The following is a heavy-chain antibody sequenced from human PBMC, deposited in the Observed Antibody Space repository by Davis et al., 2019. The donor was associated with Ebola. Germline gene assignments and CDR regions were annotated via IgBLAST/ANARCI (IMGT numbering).Heavy chain of an antibody. D-gene: IGHD4/OR15-4a*01. V-gene: IGHV3-7*01. CDR3: ARGVLEFDY. Sequence: GESLKISCAASGFTFSSYWMSWVRQAPGKGLEWVANIKQDGSEKYYVDSVKGRFTISRDNAKNSLYLQMNSLRAEDTAVYYCARGVLEFDYWGQGTLVTVSS. CDR2: IKQDGSEK. CDR1: GFTFSSYW. J-gene: IGHJ4*02.